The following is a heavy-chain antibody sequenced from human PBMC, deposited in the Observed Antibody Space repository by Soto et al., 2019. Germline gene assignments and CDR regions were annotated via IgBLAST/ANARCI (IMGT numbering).Heavy chain of an antibody. V-gene: IGHV3-23*01. CDR1: GFTFSSYA. D-gene: IGHD4-4*01. CDR3: AKDPRLHLKRRIPYYFDY. J-gene: IGHJ4*02. CDR2: ISGSGGST. Sequence: EVQLLESGGGLVQPGGSLRLSCAASGFTFSSYAMSWVRQAPGKGLEWVSAISGSGGSTYYADSVKGRFTISRDNSKNTLYLQMNSLRAEDTAVYYCAKDPRLHLKRRIPYYFDYWGQGTLVTVSS.